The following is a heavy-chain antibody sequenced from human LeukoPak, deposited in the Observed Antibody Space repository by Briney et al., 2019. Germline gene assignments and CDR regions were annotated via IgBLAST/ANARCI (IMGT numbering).Heavy chain of an antibody. V-gene: IGHV4-34*01. J-gene: IGHJ3*02. D-gene: IGHD3-22*01. Sequence: SETLSLTCAVYGGSFSGYYWSWIRRPPGKGLEWIGEIYHSGSTNYNPSLKSRVTISVDTSKNQFSLKLTSVTAADTAVYYCARVKTTMIIATRAFDIWGQGTMLTVSS. CDR2: IYHSGST. CDR1: GGSFSGYY. CDR3: ARVKTTMIIATRAFDI.